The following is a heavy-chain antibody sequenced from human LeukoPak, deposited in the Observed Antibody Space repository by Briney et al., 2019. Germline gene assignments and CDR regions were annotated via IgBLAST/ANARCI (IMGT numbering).Heavy chain of an antibody. CDR3: AKVEVTTKLLYYYYGMDI. V-gene: IGHV3-48*03. CDR1: GFTFSSYE. CDR2: ISSSGSTI. Sequence: GGSLRLSCAASGFTFSSYEMNWVRQAPGKGLEWVSYISSSGSTIYYADSVKGRFTISRDNAKNSLYLQMNSLRAEDTAVCYCAKVEVTTKLLYYYYGMDIWGQGTAVTVSS. D-gene: IGHD4-17*01. J-gene: IGHJ6*02.